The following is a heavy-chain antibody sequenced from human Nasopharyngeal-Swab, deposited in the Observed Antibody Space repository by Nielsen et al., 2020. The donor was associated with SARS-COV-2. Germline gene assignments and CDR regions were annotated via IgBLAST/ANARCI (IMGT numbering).Heavy chain of an antibody. Sequence: GRQAPGEGLEWMGIINPSGGSTSYAQKFQGRVTMTRDTSTSTVYMELSSLRSEDTAVYYCARDGGGSYYDSEYFQHWGQGTLVTVSS. CDR3: ARDGGGSYYDSEYFQH. D-gene: IGHD1-26*01. CDR2: INPSGGST. V-gene: IGHV1-46*01. J-gene: IGHJ1*01.